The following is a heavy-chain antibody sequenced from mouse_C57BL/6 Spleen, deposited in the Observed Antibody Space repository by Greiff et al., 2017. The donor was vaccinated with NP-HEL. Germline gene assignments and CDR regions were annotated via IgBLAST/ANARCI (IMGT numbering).Heavy chain of an antibody. D-gene: IGHD2-1*01. Sequence: QVQLKESGPGLVQPSQSLSITCTVSGFSLTSYGVHWVRQSPGKGLEWLGVIWSGGSTDYNAAFISRLSISKDNSKSQVFFKMNSLQADDTAIYYCATSMVTTYYWYFDVWGTGTTVTVSS. CDR2: IWSGGST. V-gene: IGHV2-2*01. J-gene: IGHJ1*03. CDR3: ATSMVTTYYWYFDV. CDR1: GFSLTSYG.